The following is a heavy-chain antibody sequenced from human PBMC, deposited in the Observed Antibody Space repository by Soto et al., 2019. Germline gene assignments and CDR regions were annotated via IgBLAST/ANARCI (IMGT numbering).Heavy chain of an antibody. CDR3: VMGYCSSTSCYAEGY. D-gene: IGHD2-2*01. J-gene: IGHJ4*02. CDR2: ICTAGDT. V-gene: IGHV3-13*01. CDR1: GFTFSSYD. Sequence: GGSLRLSCAASGFTFSSYDMHWVRQATGKGLEWVSAICTAGDTYYPGSVKGRFTISRENAKNYLYLQMNSLRAGDTAVYYCVMGYCSSTSCYAEGYWGQGTLVTVSS.